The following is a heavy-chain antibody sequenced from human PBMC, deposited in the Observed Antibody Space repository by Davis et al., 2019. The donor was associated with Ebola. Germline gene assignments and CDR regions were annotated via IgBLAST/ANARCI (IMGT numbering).Heavy chain of an antibody. CDR1: GFTFSSYG. Sequence: PGGSLRLSCAASGFTFSSYGMSWVRQAPGKGLEWVSAIGGSGGDTYYADSVKGRFTISRDNAKNSLYLQMNSLRDEDTAVYYCASLFSYYYYYMDVWGKGTTVTVSS. CDR2: IGGSGGDT. V-gene: IGHV3-23*01. D-gene: IGHD2-21*01. CDR3: ASLFSYYYYYMDV. J-gene: IGHJ6*03.